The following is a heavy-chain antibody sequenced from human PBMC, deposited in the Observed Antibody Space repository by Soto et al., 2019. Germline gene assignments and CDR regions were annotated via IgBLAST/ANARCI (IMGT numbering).Heavy chain of an antibody. V-gene: IGHV2-5*02. CDR2: IYWEYDK. CDR1: GFSLSTSGVG. D-gene: IGHD5-12*01. CDR3: AHVYGGYDNLDY. J-gene: IGHJ4*02. Sequence: QITLKESGPTLVKPTQTLTLTCTFSGFSLSTSGVGVGRIRQPPGKALEWLALIYWEYDKRYSPSLKSRLTITKDTSKNQVVLTMTNMDPVDTATYYCAHVYGGYDNLDYWGQGTLVTVSS.